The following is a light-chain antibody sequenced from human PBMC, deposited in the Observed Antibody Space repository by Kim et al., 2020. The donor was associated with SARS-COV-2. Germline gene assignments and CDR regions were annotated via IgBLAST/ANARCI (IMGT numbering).Light chain of an antibody. V-gene: IGKV3-20*01. CDR1: QSVSSSY. J-gene: IGKJ2*01. Sequence: LSPGERATLACRASQSVSSSYLAWYQQKPGQAPRLLIYGAFSRATGIPDRLSGSGSGTDFTLSISRLEPEDFAVYYCQQYGSSPCTFGQGTKLEI. CDR3: QQYGSSPCT. CDR2: GAF.